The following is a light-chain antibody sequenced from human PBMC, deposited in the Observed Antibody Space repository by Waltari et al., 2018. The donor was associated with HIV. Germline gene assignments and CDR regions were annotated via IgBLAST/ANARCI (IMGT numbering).Light chain of an antibody. V-gene: IGKV1-9*01. CDR3: QQLNSYPRT. Sequence: DIQLTQSPSFLSASVGDRVTITCRASQGISNSLAWYQQEPGKAPKLLIFTASTVQSGVPSRFSGSGSGTEFTLTISSLQPEDFATDYCQQLNSYPRTFGQGTKVEIK. CDR1: QGISNS. CDR2: TAS. J-gene: IGKJ1*01.